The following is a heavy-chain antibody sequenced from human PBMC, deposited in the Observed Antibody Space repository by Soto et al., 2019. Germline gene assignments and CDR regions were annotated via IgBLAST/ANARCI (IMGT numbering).Heavy chain of an antibody. Sequence: EVQLVESGGGLVQPGGSLRLSCATSGFILSDCAMNWVRQAPGKGLEWVSYISSSSSVIDYADSVKGRFTVSRDNARNSLYLQMNSLRAEDTAVDYCARVLSWGSNWYYYMDVWGKGTT. CDR2: ISSSSSVI. V-gene: IGHV3-48*01. J-gene: IGHJ6*03. CDR3: ARVLSWGSNWYYYMDV. CDR1: GFILSDCA. D-gene: IGHD7-27*01.